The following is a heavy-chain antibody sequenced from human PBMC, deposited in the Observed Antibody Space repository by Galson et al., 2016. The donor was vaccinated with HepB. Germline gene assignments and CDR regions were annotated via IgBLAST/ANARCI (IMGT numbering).Heavy chain of an antibody. CDR1: GGSISSSYW. CDR2: IYQSGST. J-gene: IGHJ5*02. Sequence: ETLSLTCAVSGGSISSSYWWSWVRQPPGKGLEWIGEIYQSGSTNYNPSLKSRVTISVDKSKNQFSLKLSSVTAADTAVYCCAAYCSGGSCYGGGNWFDPWGPGTLVTVSS. CDR3: AAYCSGGSCYGGGNWFDP. V-gene: IGHV4-4*01. D-gene: IGHD2-15*01.